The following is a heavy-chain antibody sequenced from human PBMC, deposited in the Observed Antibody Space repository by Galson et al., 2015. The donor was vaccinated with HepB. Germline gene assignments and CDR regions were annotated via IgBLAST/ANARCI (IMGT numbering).Heavy chain of an antibody. V-gene: IGHV4-59*08. Sequence: SETLSLTCTVSGGSISSYYWSWIRQPPGKGLEWIGYIYYSGSTNYNPSLKSRVTISVDTSKNQFSLKLSSVTAADTAVYYCARRVMYGSSSGEYYYYGMDVWGQGTTVTVSS. D-gene: IGHD6-6*01. CDR1: GGSISSYY. J-gene: IGHJ6*02. CDR3: ARRVMYGSSSGEYYYYGMDV. CDR2: IYYSGST.